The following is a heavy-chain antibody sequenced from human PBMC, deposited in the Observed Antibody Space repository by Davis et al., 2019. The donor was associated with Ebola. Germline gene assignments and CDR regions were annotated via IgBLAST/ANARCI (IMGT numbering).Heavy chain of an antibody. CDR2: IDGPTTNT. CDR3: SSWLSSHFDF. J-gene: IGHJ4*02. V-gene: IGHV3-23*01. Sequence: GESLKISCAASGLSFDNYAMIWVRQAPGKGLEWVSTIDGPTTNTHYGDSVKGRFTISRDNSKNTLFLQMNSLRPEDTALYYCSSWLSSHFDFWGRGTLVTVSS. D-gene: IGHD3-22*01. CDR1: GLSFDNYA.